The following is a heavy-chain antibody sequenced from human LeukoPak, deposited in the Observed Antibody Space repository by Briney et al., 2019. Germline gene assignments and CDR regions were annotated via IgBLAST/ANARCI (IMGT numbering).Heavy chain of an antibody. D-gene: IGHD3-22*01. CDR2: ISSSSSYI. J-gene: IGHJ4*01. CDR3: ARDRSGYYYFDY. CDR1: EFTVSSYS. Sequence: GGSLRLSCAASEFTVSSYSMNWVRQAPGKGLEWVSSISSSSSYIYYADSVKGRFTISRDNAKNSLYLQMNSLRAEDTAVYYCARDRSGYYYFDYWGHGTLVTVSS. V-gene: IGHV3-21*01.